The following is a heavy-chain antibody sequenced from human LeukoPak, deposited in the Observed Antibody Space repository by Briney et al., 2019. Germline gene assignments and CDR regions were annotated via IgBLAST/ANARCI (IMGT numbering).Heavy chain of an antibody. CDR3: ARAAWRGTNSRDAFDI. Sequence: KPSETLSLTCAVYGGSLNDYYWSWIRQSPGKGLEWLGEITHGGSTNYNPSLKSRVTISVDPSKNEFSLNLSSVTAAHTAVYYCARAAWRGTNSRDAFDIWGQGTVVTVSS. CDR1: GGSLNDYY. D-gene: IGHD4/OR15-4a*01. V-gene: IGHV4-34*01. CDR2: ITHGGST. J-gene: IGHJ3*02.